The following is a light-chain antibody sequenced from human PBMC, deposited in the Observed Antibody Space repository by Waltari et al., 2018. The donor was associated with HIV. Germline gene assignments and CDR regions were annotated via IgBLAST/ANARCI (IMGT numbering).Light chain of an antibody. CDR2: DVS. CDR3: SSYTSSNTLPYV. Sequence: QSALTQPASVSGSPGQSITISCTGTSSHLVGYNCVSCYQQHPGKAPKLMIYDVSNRPSGVSNRFSGSKSGNTASLTISGLQAEDEADYYCSSYTSSNTLPYVFGTGTKVTVL. J-gene: IGLJ1*01. CDR1: SSHLVGYNC. V-gene: IGLV2-14*03.